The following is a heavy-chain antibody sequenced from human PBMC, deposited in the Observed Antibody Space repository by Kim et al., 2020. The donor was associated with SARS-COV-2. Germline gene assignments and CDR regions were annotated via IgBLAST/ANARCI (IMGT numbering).Heavy chain of an antibody. CDR2: ISGSGGST. V-gene: IGHV3-23*01. J-gene: IGHJ4*02. CDR3: AKHRYSGTYSYFDY. D-gene: IGHD1-26*01. CDR1: GFTFSSYA. Sequence: GGSLRLSCAASGFTFSSYAMSWVRQAPGKGLEWVSAISGSGGSTYYADSVKGRFAISRDNSKNTLYLQMNSLRAEDTAVYYCAKHRYSGTYSYFDYWGQGTLVTVSS.